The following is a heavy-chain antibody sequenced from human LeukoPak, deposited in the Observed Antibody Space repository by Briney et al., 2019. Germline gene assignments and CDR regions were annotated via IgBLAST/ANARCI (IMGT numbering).Heavy chain of an antibody. Sequence: GGSLRLSCAASGFTFSSAAMTWVRQAPGRGREWVSTITGSDDATYYSDSVKGRFTISRDFSRTTVHLQLNSLRAEDTAIYYCAKGPQLYSGYHPDSWGQGTLVTVSS. J-gene: IGHJ4*02. CDR2: ITGSDDAT. V-gene: IGHV3-23*01. D-gene: IGHD5-12*01. CDR1: GFTFSSAA. CDR3: AKGPQLYSGYHPDS.